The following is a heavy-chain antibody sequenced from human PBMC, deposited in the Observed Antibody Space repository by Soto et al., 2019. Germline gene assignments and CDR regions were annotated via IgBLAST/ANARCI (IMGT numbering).Heavy chain of an antibody. CDR3: ARADNWNGYYYYGMDV. Sequence: SETLSLTCAVSGYALSSGYYWGCSRQPPGKGLEWIASMHHSGSTYYNPSLKSRVTISVDTSKNQFSLKLSSVTAADTAVYYCARADNWNGYYYYGMDVWGQGTTVTVSS. CDR1: GYALSSGYY. V-gene: IGHV4-38-2*01. J-gene: IGHJ6*02. D-gene: IGHD1-20*01. CDR2: MHHSGST.